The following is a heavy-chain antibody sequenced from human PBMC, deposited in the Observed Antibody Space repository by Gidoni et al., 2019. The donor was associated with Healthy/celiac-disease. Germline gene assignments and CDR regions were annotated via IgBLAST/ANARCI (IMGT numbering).Heavy chain of an antibody. V-gene: IGHV4-59*08. CDR2: IYYSGST. Sequence: QPPGKGLEWIGYIYYSGSTNYNPSLKSRVTISVDTSKNQFSLKLSSVTAADTAVYYCARQEYSYGNFDYWGQGTLVTVSS. D-gene: IGHD5-18*01. CDR3: ARQEYSYGNFDY. J-gene: IGHJ4*02.